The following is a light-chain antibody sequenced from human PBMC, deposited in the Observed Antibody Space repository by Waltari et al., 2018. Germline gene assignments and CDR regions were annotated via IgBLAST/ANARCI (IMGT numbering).Light chain of an antibody. J-gene: IGKJ2*01. CDR3: QQSYITPYT. CDR2: SAS. Sequence: IQMTQAPSSLSASVGDRVTMTCRTSQSITSHLNWFQQQPGKAPKLLIHSASALQSGVPSRFSGRGSGTHFTLTISSLQPEDFATYFCQQSYITPYTFGQGTKLEIK. CDR1: QSITSH. V-gene: IGKV1-39*01.